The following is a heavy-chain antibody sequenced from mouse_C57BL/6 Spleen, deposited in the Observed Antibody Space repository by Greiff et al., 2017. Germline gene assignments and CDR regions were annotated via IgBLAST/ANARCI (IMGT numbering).Heavy chain of an antibody. V-gene: IGHV5-4*01. Sequence: EVQGVESGGGLVKPGGSLKLSCAASGFTFSSYAMSWVRQTPEKRLEWVATISDGGSYTYYPDNVKGRFTISRDNAKNNLYLQMSHLKSEDTAMYYCAREGYYGSSYNFGGWGQGATLTVST. D-gene: IGHD1-1*01. CDR2: ISDGGSYT. CDR1: GFTFSSYA. CDR3: AREGYYGSSYNFGG. J-gene: IGHJ2*01.